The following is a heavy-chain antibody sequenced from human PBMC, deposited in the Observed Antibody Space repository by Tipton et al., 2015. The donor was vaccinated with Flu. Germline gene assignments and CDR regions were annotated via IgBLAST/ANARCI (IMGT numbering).Heavy chain of an antibody. D-gene: IGHD3-22*01. CDR1: GYSIGSGYY. CDR3: ARDLKWSSAYYNPFGY. J-gene: IGHJ4*02. CDR2: VSRPGST. V-gene: IGHV4-38-2*02. Sequence: TLSLTCAVSGYSIGSGYYWGWIRQAPGKGLEWIGTVSRPGSTVYNPSLKSRVTISIDTSKNQFSLKLTSVTAADTAVYYCARDLKWSSAYYNPFGYWGQGTLVTVSS.